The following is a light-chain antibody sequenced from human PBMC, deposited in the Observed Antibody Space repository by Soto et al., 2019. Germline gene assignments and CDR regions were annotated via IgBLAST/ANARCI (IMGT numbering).Light chain of an antibody. J-gene: IGLJ3*02. CDR3: CSYAGSYTWV. CDR2: GVS. CDR1: SSDVGGYNY. Sequence: QSVLTQPRSVSGSPGQSVTISCSGTSSDVGGYNYVSWYQQDPGKAPKLMIYGVSKRPSGVPDRFSGSKSGNTASLAISGLQAEDEADYYRCSYAGSYTWVYGGGTKRTVL. V-gene: IGLV2-11*01.